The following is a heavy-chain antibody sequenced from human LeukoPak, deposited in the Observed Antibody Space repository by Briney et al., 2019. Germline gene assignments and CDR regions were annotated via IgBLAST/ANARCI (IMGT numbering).Heavy chain of an antibody. D-gene: IGHD2-2*01. CDR3: ARMNCISTSCYHFDY. V-gene: IGHV4-34*01. CDR1: GGSFSGYY. Sequence: SETLSLTCAVYGGSFSGYYWSWIRQPPGKGLEWIGEINHSGSTNYNPSLKSRVTISVDTSKNQFSLKLSSVTAADTAVYSCARMNCISTSCYHFDYWGQGTLVTVSS. CDR2: INHSGST. J-gene: IGHJ4*02.